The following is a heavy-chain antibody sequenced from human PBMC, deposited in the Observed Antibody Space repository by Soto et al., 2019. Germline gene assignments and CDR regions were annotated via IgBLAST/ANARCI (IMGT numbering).Heavy chain of an antibody. J-gene: IGHJ4*02. V-gene: IGHV3-23*01. Sequence: GGSLRLPYAASGFTFSSHAMSWVRQAPGKGLEWVSSITYTGVSTYYADSVKGRFTISRDNSKDTLYLQMNSLRAEDTAVYYCAKASVWYPYFDSWGQGTLVTVSS. CDR1: GFTFSSHA. CDR2: ITYTGVST. D-gene: IGHD6-13*01. CDR3: AKASVWYPYFDS.